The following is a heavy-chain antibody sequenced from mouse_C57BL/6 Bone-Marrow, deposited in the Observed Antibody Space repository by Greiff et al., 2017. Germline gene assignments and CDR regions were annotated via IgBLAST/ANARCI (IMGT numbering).Heavy chain of an antibody. CDR1: GYAFTNYL. Sequence: QVQLKESGAELVRPGTSVKVSCKASGYAFTNYLIEWVKQRPGQGLEWIGVINPGSGGTYYNEKFKGKATLTADKSSSTAYMQLSSLTSEDSAVYFCARRGFTIHVWGTGTTVTVSS. CDR2: INPGSGGT. J-gene: IGHJ1*03. CDR3: ARRGFTIHV. V-gene: IGHV1-54*01.